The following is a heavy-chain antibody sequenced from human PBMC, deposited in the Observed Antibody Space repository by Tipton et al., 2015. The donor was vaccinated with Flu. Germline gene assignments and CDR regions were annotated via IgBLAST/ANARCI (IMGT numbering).Heavy chain of an antibody. CDR2: IRSKSYGETT. Sequence: RSLRLSCTTSGFNFAIYPMPWVRQAPGKGLEWVAFIRSKSYGETTQYAASVKGRFTISRDDSKSIAYLQMNSLKTDDTAVYYCTKFPQLANWGQGTMVTVSS. J-gene: IGHJ3*01. CDR1: GFNFAIYP. CDR3: TKFPQLAN. D-gene: IGHD2-2*01. V-gene: IGHV3-49*04.